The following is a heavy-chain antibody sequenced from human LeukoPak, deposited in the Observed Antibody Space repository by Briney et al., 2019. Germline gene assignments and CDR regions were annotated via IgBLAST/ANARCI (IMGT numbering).Heavy chain of an antibody. V-gene: IGHV4-59*01. J-gene: IGHJ4*02. CDR3: ARVGSGSFDY. CDR2: IYYSGNT. D-gene: IGHD1-26*01. Sequence: PSETLSLTCTVSGGSISSYYWSLIRQSPGKGLEWIGYIYYSGNTNCNPSLKSRVSISIDTSKNQFSLKLSSVTAADTAVYYCARVGSGSFDYWGQGTLVTVSA. CDR1: GGSISSYY.